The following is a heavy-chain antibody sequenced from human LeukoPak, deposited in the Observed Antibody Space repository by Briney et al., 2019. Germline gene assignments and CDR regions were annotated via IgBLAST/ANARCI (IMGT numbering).Heavy chain of an antibody. Sequence: GGSLRLSCVASGFTFTNYWMHWVRQAPGKGLVWASRINTDGSTTSYADSVKGRFTISRDNAKNTLYLQMNSLRAEDTAVYYCASPPGTSVTPPGGSWGQGTLVTVSS. CDR3: ASPPGTSVTPPGGS. V-gene: IGHV3-74*01. J-gene: IGHJ5*02. CDR1: GFTFTNYW. D-gene: IGHD4-23*01. CDR2: INTDGSTT.